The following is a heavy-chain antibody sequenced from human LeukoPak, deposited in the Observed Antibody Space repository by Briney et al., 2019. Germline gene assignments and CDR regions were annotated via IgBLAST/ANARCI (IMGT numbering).Heavy chain of an antibody. CDR3: AREYSSGWSLYY. CDR1: GFTVSSNY. J-gene: IGHJ4*02. V-gene: IGHV3-74*01. Sequence: PGGSLRLSCAASGFTVSSNYMSWVRQAPGKGLVWVSRINSDGSSTSYADSVKGRFTISRDNAKNTLYLQTNSLRAEDTAVYYCAREYSSGWSLYYWGQGTLVTVSS. CDR2: INSDGSST. D-gene: IGHD6-19*01.